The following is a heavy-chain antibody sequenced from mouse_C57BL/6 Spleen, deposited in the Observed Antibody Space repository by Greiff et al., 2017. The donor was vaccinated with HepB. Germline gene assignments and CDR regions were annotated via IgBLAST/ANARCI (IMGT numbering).Heavy chain of an antibody. Sequence: VQLVESGAELARPGASVKLSCKASGYTFTSYGISWVKQRTGQGLEWIGEIYPRSGNTYYNEKFKGKATLTADKSSSTAYMELRSLTSEDSAVYFCARGNGSSYGFAYWGQGTLVTVSA. V-gene: IGHV1-81*01. CDR3: ARGNGSSYGFAY. J-gene: IGHJ3*01. D-gene: IGHD1-1*01. CDR2: IYPRSGNT. CDR1: GYTFTSYG.